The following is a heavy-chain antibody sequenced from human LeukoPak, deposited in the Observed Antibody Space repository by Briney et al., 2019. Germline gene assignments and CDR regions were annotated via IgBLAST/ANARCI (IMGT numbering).Heavy chain of an antibody. CDR3: ARYETSSWTAIDY. CDR2: IIPILGIA. J-gene: IGHJ4*02. CDR1: GGTCSSYS. Sequence: SVRVSCKASGGTCSSYSISWVRQAPGQGLEWMGRIIPILGIANYAQKFQGRVTITADKSTSTAYMELSSLKSEDTAVYYCARYETSSWTAIDYWGQGTLVIVSS. D-gene: IGHD6-13*01. V-gene: IGHV1-69*02.